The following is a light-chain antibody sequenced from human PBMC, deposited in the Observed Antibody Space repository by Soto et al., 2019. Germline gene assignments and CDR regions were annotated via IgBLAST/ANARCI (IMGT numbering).Light chain of an antibody. CDR1: RTVSGNY. CDR2: GAI. CDR3: QQYNNGLSWT. J-gene: IGKJ1*01. Sequence: EIVLTQSPGTLSLSPGDSATLSCRASRTVSGNYLAWYQQRPNQAPRLLIFGAIRRAAGIPDRFSGSGSGTDFTLTISSLQSEDSAVYYCQQYNNGLSWTFGQGTKVDI. V-gene: IGKV3-20*01.